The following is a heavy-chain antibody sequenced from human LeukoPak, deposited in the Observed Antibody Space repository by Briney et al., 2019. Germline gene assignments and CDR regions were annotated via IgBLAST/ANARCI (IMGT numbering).Heavy chain of an antibody. V-gene: IGHV1-46*01. CDR3: ARDMAIAVAGTYFDY. J-gene: IGHJ4*02. Sequence: GASVKVSCKASGYTFTSYYMHWVRQAPGQGLEWMGIINPSGGSTSYAQKFQGRVTMTRDTSTSTAYTELSSLRSEDTAVYYCARDMAIAVAGTYFDYWGQGTLVTVSS. CDR2: INPSGGST. D-gene: IGHD6-19*01. CDR1: GYTFTSYY.